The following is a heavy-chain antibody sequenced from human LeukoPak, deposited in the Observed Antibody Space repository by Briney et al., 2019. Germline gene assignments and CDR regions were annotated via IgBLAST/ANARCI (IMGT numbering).Heavy chain of an antibody. V-gene: IGHV3-74*01. CDR3: AKGGSGYV. CDR2: INTDGSTT. D-gene: IGHD3-22*01. CDR1: GFTFSSYW. Sequence: PGGSLRLSCAASGFTFSSYWMHWVRQAPGKGLVWVSRINTDGSTTNYADSVKGRFTISRDNPKNTLYLQMNSLRAEDTAVYYCAKGGSGYVWGQGTLVTVSS. J-gene: IGHJ4*02.